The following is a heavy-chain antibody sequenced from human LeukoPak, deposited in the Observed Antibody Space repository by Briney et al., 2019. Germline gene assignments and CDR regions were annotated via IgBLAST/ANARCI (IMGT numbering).Heavy chain of an antibody. CDR2: IYYSGST. V-gene: IGHV4-59*01. Sequence: PSETLSLTCTVSGGSISSYYWSWIRQPPGKGLEWIGYIYYSGSTNYNPSLKSRVTISVDTSKNQFSLKLSSVTAADTTVYYCARDLLEWGSGSYRNYYYYYYMDVWGKGTTVTVSS. CDR3: ARDLLEWGSGSYRNYYYYYYMDV. CDR1: GGSISSYY. J-gene: IGHJ6*03. D-gene: IGHD3-10*01.